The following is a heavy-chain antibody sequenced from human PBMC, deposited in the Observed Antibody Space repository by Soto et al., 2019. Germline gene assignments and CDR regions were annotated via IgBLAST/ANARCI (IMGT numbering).Heavy chain of an antibody. CDR1: GYTFTSYG. D-gene: IGHD6-13*01. CDR2: ISAYNGNT. V-gene: IGHV1-18*01. CDR3: AGIAAAGTWWFDP. J-gene: IGHJ5*02. Sequence: GASVKVSCKASGYTFTSYGISWVRQAPGQGLEWMGWISAYNGNTDYAQKLQGRVTMTTDTSTSTAYMELRSLRSDDTAVYYCAGIAAAGTWWFDPWGQGTLVTVSS.